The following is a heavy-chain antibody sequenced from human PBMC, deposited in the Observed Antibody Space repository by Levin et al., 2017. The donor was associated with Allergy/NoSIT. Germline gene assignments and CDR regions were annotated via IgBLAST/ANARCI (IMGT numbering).Heavy chain of an antibody. CDR2: IRSKAYGRTS. CDR3: TRVAAAADYYYYHMDI. Sequence: QSGGSLRLSCTASGFTFGDYAMSWVRQAPGKGLEWVGFIRSKAYGRTSEYAASVKGRFSFSRDDSKSIAYLQMNSLKTEDTAVYFCTRVAAAADYYYYHMDIWGKGTTVTVSS. V-gene: IGHV3-49*04. D-gene: IGHD6-13*01. CDR1: GFTFGDYA. J-gene: IGHJ6*03.